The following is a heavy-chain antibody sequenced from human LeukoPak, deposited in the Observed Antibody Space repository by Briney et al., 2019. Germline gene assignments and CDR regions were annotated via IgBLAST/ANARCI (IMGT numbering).Heavy chain of an antibody. Sequence: SGPSLLHPTQALTLTFTFSGFALSTSGMCVSWIRQPPVKALEWLSPIDWDDHKYYGTSLKTRLTIPKDTSKNQVVLTMTNIDPVDTATYYCARSGIVGATTRLYYFDSWGQGTLVTVSS. V-gene: IGHV2-70*01. CDR2: IDWDDHK. CDR3: ARSGIVGATTRLYYFDS. CDR1: GFALSTSGMC. J-gene: IGHJ4*02. D-gene: IGHD1-26*01.